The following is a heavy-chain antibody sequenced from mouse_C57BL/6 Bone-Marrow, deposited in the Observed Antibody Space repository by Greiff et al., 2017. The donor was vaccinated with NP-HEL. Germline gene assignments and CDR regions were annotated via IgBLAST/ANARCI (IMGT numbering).Heavy chain of an antibody. CDR1: GYSITSDY. J-gene: IGHJ4*01. V-gene: IGHV3-8*01. CDR2: ISYSGST. D-gene: IGHD1-1*01. CDR3: AKGYYYGSLDY. Sequence: EVQLVQSGPGLAKPSQTLSLTCSVTGYSITSDYWHWIRKFPGNKLEYMGYISYSGSTYYNPSLKSRISITRDTSKNQYYLQLNSVNTEDTATYYCAKGYYYGSLDYWGQGTSVTVSS.